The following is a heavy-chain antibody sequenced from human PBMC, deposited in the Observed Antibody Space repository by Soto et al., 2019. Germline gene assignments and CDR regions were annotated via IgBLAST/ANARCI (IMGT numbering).Heavy chain of an antibody. Sequence: ASVKGCCKASGYTFTDYFIHWVRQAPGQGLEWMGCINPYSGGTNSAQNFQGRVTMTRDTSISTAYMELTSLRSDDTAVYYCVRDITYSCYLDSWGQGTLVTVSS. CDR1: GYTFTDYF. D-gene: IGHD2-15*01. CDR2: INPYSGGT. V-gene: IGHV1-2*02. J-gene: IGHJ4*02. CDR3: VRDITYSCYLDS.